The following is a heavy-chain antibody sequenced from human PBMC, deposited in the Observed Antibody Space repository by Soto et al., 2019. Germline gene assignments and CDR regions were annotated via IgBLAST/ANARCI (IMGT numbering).Heavy chain of an antibody. Sequence: PGGSLRLSCAASGFTFSTYGMHWVRQAPGKGLEWVAVTSYEGSSKHYADSVQGRFTISRDNSKNTLYLQMNSLRAGDTAVYYGAKDLYASGSVPDHWGQGSLVTVSS. V-gene: IGHV3-30*18. D-gene: IGHD3-10*01. CDR1: GFTFSTYG. J-gene: IGHJ4*02. CDR2: TSYEGSSK. CDR3: AKDLYASGSVPDH.